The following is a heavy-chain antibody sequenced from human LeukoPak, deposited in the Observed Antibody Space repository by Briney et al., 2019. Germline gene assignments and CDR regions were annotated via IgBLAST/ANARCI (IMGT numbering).Heavy chain of an antibody. J-gene: IGHJ3*02. Sequence: GGSLRLSCAASGFTFSSYSMNWVRQAPGKGLEWVSSISSSSSYIYYADSVKGRFTISRDNAKNSLYLQMNSLRAEDTAVYYCAKEWVGDSSGYYYVLDAFDIWGQGTMVTVSS. CDR1: GFTFSSYS. V-gene: IGHV3-21*04. D-gene: IGHD3-22*01. CDR2: ISSSSSYI. CDR3: AKEWVGDSSGYYYVLDAFDI.